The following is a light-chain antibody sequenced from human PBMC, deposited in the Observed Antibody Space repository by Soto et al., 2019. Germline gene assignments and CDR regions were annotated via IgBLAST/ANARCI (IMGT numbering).Light chain of an antibody. J-gene: IGKJ5*01. CDR2: LGS. V-gene: IGKV2-28*01. CDR3: MQSLQDVT. CDR1: QSLLYTNGYNY. Sequence: IVMIQSPLSLPVTPGEAASISCRPSQSLLYTNGYNYLDWYLQKPGQSPQLLIYLGSNRAPGVPDRFSGSGSGTDFKLKISRVEAEDIGVYYCMQSLQDVTFGQGTRLEIQ.